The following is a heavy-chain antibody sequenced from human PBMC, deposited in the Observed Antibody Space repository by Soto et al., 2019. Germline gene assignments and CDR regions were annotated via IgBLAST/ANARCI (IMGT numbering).Heavy chain of an antibody. D-gene: IGHD3-22*01. V-gene: IGHV2-5*02. CDR2: LYWDDDK. Sequence: QITLKESGPALVKPTQTLTLTCTFSGFSLSTSGVGVGWVRQPPGKALEWLAYLYWDDDKRYSPSLKNRLTITKDTSNFQVVLRRTNVDPADTATYDCVRSSYDGSLPSGTDAFDFWGQGPMVTVSS. CDR1: GFSLSTSGVG. CDR3: VRSSYDGSLPSGTDAFDF. J-gene: IGHJ3*01.